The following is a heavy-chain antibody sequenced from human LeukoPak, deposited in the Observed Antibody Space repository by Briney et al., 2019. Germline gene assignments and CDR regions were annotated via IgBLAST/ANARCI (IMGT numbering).Heavy chain of an antibody. CDR3: ARSMITFGGVIVGFDY. D-gene: IGHD3-16*02. CDR2: INHSGST. CDR1: GGSFSGYY. J-gene: IGHJ4*02. Sequence: SETLSLTCAVYGGSFSGYYWSWIRQPPGKGLEWIGEINHSGSTNYNPSLKSRVTISVDTSKNQFSLKLSSVTAADTAVYYCARSMITFGGVIVGFDYWGQGTLVTVSS. V-gene: IGHV4-34*01.